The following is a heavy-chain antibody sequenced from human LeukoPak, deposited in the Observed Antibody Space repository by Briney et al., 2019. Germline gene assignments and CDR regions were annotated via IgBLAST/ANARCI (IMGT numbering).Heavy chain of an antibody. J-gene: IGHJ4*02. Sequence: APVKVSYKAFGYTFTRYYMHWVRQSPRHGLEWMGIINPIGGSTSYAQKFPGRVTMTRDTSISTAYMELSRRRSDDTAVYYCARVLVGGGGLRWYFDYWGQGTLVTVSS. CDR1: GYTFTRYY. V-gene: IGHV1-46*01. CDR2: INPIGGST. CDR3: ARVLVGGGGLRWYFDY. D-gene: IGHD1-26*01.